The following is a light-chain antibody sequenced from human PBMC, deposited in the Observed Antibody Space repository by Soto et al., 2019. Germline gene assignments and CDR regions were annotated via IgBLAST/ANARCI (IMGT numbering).Light chain of an antibody. CDR1: QTVSGSL. Sequence: EIELMQSPGTLSLSPGERATLFCRASQTVSGSLLAWYQQRPGQPPRLLIFDASRRATGIPERFSGSGSGTDFILTISRLEPEDFAVYYCQQYGGSPWTVGQGTKVDIK. J-gene: IGKJ1*01. V-gene: IGKV3-20*01. CDR3: QQYGGSPWT. CDR2: DAS.